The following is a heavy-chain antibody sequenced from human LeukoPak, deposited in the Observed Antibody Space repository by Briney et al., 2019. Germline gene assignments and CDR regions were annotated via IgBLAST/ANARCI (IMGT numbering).Heavy chain of an antibody. CDR2: ISSSSSYI. D-gene: IGHD3-22*01. V-gene: IGHV3-21*01. CDR3: ASRSGYYYYYYGMDV. CDR1: GVTFSSYS. J-gene: IGHJ6*02. Sequence: GGALRLSCAASGVTFSSYSMNGGRQAPGKGLEWGSSISSSSSYIYYADSVKGRFTISRDNAKNSLYLQMNSLRAEDTAVYYCASRSGYYYYYYGMDVWGQGTTVTVSS.